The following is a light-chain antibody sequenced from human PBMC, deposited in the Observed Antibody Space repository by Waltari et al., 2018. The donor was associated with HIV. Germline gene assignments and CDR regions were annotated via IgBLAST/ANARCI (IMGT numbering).Light chain of an antibody. V-gene: IGKV3-20*01. J-gene: IGKJ1*01. CDR1: ESVNSDF. CDR2: GAS. CDR3: QQYGISPRI. Sequence: VLTQSPGTLSLSPGESATLSCRASESVNSDFLAWYQQRPGQAPRVLVYGASTRALGIPDRFSGSGSGTDFTLTISRLEPEDFAVYYCQQYGISPRIFGQGTKVE.